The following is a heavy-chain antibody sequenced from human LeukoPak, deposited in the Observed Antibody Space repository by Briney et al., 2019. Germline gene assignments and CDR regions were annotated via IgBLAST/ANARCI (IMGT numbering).Heavy chain of an antibody. D-gene: IGHD3-10*01. Sequence: GGSLRLSCAASGFTFSSYGMSWVRQAPGKGLEWVSVISGSGGSTYYADSVKGRFTISRDSSKNTLYLQMNSLRAEDTAVYYCAKAPSSYGSGSYYYDYWGQGTLVTVSS. CDR1: GFTFSSYG. V-gene: IGHV3-23*01. CDR2: ISGSGGST. CDR3: AKAPSSYGSGSYYYDY. J-gene: IGHJ4*02.